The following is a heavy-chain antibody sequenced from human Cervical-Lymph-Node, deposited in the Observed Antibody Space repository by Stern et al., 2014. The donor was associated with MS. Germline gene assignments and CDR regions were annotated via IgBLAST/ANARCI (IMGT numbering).Heavy chain of an antibody. D-gene: IGHD4-17*01. CDR1: GFTVSSNY. J-gene: IGHJ4*02. CDR3: ARVVTTVTTRYFDY. CDR2: IYSGGST. V-gene: IGHV3-53*01. Sequence: EVQLVESGGGLIQPGGSLRLSCAASGFTVSSNYMSWVRQAPGKGLEWVSVIYSGGSTYYADSVKGRFTISRDNSKNTLYLQMNSLRAEDTAVYYCARVVTTVTTRYFDYWGQGTLVTVSS.